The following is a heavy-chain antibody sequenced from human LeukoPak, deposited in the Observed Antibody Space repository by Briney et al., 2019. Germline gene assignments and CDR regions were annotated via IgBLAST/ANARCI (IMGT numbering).Heavy chain of an antibody. CDR3: AADSGSGSYAYYYYMDV. CDR1: GFTVSSNY. J-gene: IGHJ6*03. V-gene: IGHV3-66*01. Sequence: PGGFLRLSCAASGFTVSSNYMSWVRQAPGKGLEWVSVIYSGGSTYYADSVKDRFTISRDNSKNTLYLQMNSLRAEDTAVYYCAADSGSGSYAYYYYMDVWGKGTTVTISS. D-gene: IGHD3-10*01. CDR2: IYSGGST.